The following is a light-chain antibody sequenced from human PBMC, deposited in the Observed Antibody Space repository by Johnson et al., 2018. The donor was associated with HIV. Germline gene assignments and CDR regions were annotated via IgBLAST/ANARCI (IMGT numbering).Light chain of an antibody. CDR1: SSNIGKNY. V-gene: IGLV1-51*01. J-gene: IGLJ1*01. CDR2: DNH. Sequence: QSVLTQPPSVSAAPGQKVTISCSGSSSNIGKNYVSWYQQLPGTAPKLLIFDNHKRPSGIPDRFSGSKSGTSATLGITGLQPGDEADYYCGTWDSSRRAYVFGTGTKVTVL. CDR3: GTWDSSRRAYV.